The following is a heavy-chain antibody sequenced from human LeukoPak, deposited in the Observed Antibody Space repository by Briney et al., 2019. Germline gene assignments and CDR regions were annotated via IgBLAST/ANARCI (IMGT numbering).Heavy chain of an antibody. Sequence: GGSLRLSCAASGFTVSSNYMSWVRQAPGKGLEWVSAISGSGGSTYYPDSVRGRFTISRDNSKNTLYLQINSLRAEDTAVYYCAKDHASVTSDYFDYWGQGALVTVSS. CDR1: GFTVSSNY. D-gene: IGHD4-17*01. J-gene: IGHJ4*02. CDR3: AKDHASVTSDYFDY. V-gene: IGHV3-23*01. CDR2: ISGSGGST.